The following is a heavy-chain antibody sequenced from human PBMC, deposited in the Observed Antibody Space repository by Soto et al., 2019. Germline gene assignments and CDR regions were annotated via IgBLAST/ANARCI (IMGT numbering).Heavy chain of an antibody. V-gene: IGHV4-4*02. D-gene: IGHD6-13*01. Sequence: SETLSLTCAVSGGSINSGDWWNWVRQSPGKGLEWIGEVFHGGSANYNPSLKTRVTISIDTSNNHFSLKLTSVTAADTAIYYCARDHRYSSSWFFDYWGQGILVTVSS. J-gene: IGHJ4*02. CDR1: GGSINSGDW. CDR3: ARDHRYSSSWFFDY. CDR2: VFHGGSA.